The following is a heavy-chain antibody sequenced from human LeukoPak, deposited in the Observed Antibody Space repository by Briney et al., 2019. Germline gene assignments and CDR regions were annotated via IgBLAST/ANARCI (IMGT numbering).Heavy chain of an antibody. CDR2: ISGSGGST. CDR1: GFTFSSYA. Sequence: GGSLRLSCAASGFTFSSYAMSWVRQAPGKGLEWVSAISGSGGSTYYADSVKGRFTISRENAKNSLYLQMNSLRAGDTAVYYCARVNSSSRGSMDVWGQGTTVTVSS. CDR3: ARVNSSSRGSMDV. J-gene: IGHJ6*02. V-gene: IGHV3-23*01. D-gene: IGHD6-13*01.